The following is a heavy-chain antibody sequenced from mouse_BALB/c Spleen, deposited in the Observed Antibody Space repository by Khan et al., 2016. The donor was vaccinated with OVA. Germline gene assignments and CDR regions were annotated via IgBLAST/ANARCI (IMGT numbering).Heavy chain of an antibody. J-gene: IGHJ2*01. CDR3: ARTYGSDFDY. CDR1: GYSFTGYF. D-gene: IGHD1-1*01. Sequence: VRLQQSGPELVKPGASVKISCKASGYSFTGYFMNWVMQSHGKSLEWIGRINPHIGETLYNQKFKGKATLTVDESSSTAQMELRSLASEDSAVYYCARTYGSDFDYWGQGTTLTVSS. V-gene: IGHV1-20*02. CDR2: INPHIGET.